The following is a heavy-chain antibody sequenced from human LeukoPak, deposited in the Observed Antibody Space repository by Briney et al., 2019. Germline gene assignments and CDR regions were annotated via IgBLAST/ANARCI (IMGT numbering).Heavy chain of an antibody. CDR2: ISKDGSSK. J-gene: IGHJ4*02. CDR3: AKAAYCTSTSCHFSGYAQRPLDS. V-gene: IGHV3-30*18. Sequence: PGGPLRLSCVASGFTFNTYGMHGVRQAPGKGLEWVAGISKDGSSKDYADSVKGRFTNSRDNSKNTMYLQMNSLRVEDTAVYYCAKAAYCTSTSCHFSGYAQRPLDSWGQGTLVTVSS. CDR1: GFTFNTYG. D-gene: IGHD2-2*01.